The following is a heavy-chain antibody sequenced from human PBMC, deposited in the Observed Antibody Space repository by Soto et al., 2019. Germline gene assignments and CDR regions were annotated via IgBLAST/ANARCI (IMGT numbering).Heavy chain of an antibody. CDR2: ICLNGAAS. Sequence: GGSLTLSCAASAFTFIIHCMHWVRHGPGKVLVGVSLICLNGAASAYADSVRGRFTIDGDDAEDKLYLQMHSLRDEDTDVYYCVRGTPEWRGMDYWRQGTLVTVAA. D-gene: IGHD3-3*01. J-gene: IGHJ4*02. CDR3: VRGTPEWRGMDY. V-gene: IGHV3-74*03. CDR1: AFTFIIHC.